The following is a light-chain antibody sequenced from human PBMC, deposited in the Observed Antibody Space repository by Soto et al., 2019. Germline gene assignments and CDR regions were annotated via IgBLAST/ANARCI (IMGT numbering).Light chain of an antibody. CDR2: GAS. V-gene: IGKV3-15*01. CDR3: QQYNNWPRT. Sequence: MTQSPSTLSASVGDRVTITCRASQSVSINLAWYQQKPGQAPRLLIYGASSRATGIPARFSGSGSGTEFTLTISSLQSEDSAVYFCQQYNNWPRTFGQGTKVDIK. J-gene: IGKJ1*01. CDR1: QSVSIN.